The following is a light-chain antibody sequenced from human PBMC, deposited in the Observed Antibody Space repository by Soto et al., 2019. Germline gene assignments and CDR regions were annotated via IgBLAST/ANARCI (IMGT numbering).Light chain of an antibody. CDR1: QSISSW. Sequence: DIQMTQSPSTLSAPVGDRVTITCRASQSISSWLAWYQQKPGKAPKVLIYKASSLESGVPSRFSGSGSGTEFTLTISSLQPDDFAPYYCQQYHSLNTFGQGTKLEI. CDR3: QQYHSLNT. V-gene: IGKV1-5*03. J-gene: IGKJ2*01. CDR2: KAS.